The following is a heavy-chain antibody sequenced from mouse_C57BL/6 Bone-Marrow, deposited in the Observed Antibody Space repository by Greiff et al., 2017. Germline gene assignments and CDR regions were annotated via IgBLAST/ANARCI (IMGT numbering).Heavy chain of an antibody. CDR3: ARPYYSNYWYFDV. V-gene: IGHV1-55*01. Sequence: QVQLQQSGAEHVKPGASVKMSCKASGYTFTSYWITWVKQRPGQGLEWIGDIYPGSGSTNYNEKFKSKATLTVDTSSSTAYMQLSSLTSEDSAVYYCARPYYSNYWYFDVWGTGTTVTVSS. CDR1: GYTFTSYW. D-gene: IGHD2-5*01. CDR2: IYPGSGST. J-gene: IGHJ1*03.